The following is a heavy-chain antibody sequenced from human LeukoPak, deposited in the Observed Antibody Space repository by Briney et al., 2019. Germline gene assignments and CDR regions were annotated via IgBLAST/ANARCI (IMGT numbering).Heavy chain of an antibody. J-gene: IGHJ3*02. CDR1: GYTLTELS. D-gene: IGHD3-3*01. Sequence: ASVKVSCTVSGYTLTELSMHWVRQAPGKGLEWMGGFDPEDGETIYAQKFQGRVTMTEDTSTDTAYMEPSSLRSEDTAVYYCATGAVLRFLEWLAFDIWGQGTMVTVSS. CDR3: ATGAVLRFLEWLAFDI. V-gene: IGHV1-24*01. CDR2: FDPEDGET.